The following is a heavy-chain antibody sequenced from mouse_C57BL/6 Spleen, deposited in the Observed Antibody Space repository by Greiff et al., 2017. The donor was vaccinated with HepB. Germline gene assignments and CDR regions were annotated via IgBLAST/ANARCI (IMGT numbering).Heavy chain of an antibody. J-gene: IGHJ1*03. V-gene: IGHV1-80*01. CDR1: GYAFSSYW. Sequence: VKLMESGAELVKPGASVKISCKASGYAFSSYWMNWVKQRPGKGLEWIGQIYPGDGDTNYNGKFKGKATLTADKSSSTAYMQLSSLTSEDSAVYFCALYYYGSSHWYFDVWGTGTTVTVSS. CDR2: IYPGDGDT. D-gene: IGHD1-1*01. CDR3: ALYYYGSSHWYFDV.